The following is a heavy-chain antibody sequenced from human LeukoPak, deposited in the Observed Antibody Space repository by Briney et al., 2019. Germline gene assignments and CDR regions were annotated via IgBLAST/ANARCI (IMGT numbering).Heavy chain of an antibody. J-gene: IGHJ4*02. CDR1: GFTFSSYS. D-gene: IGHD3-10*01. CDR3: ARARGAGPGAHFDY. Sequence: GGSLRLSCAASGFTFSSYSMNWVRQAPGKGLEWVSYISSSSSTIYYADSVKGRFTISRDNAKNSLYLQMNSLRAEDTAVYYCARARGAGPGAHFDYWGQGTPVIVSS. V-gene: IGHV3-48*04. CDR2: ISSSSSTI.